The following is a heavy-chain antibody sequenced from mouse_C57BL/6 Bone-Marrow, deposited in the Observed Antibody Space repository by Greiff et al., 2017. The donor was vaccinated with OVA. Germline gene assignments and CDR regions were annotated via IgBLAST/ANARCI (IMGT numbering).Heavy chain of an antibody. CDR2: IYPGSGNT. Sequence: VQLQESGAELVRPGASVKLSCKASGYTFTDYYIDWVKQRPGQGLEWIARIYPGSGNTYYNEKFKGKATLTAEKSSSTAYMQLSSLTSEDSAVYFCAREEAYYYGSSLYYFDYWGQGTTLTVSS. CDR1: GYTFTDYY. CDR3: AREEAYYYGSSLYYFDY. V-gene: IGHV1-76*01. J-gene: IGHJ2*01. D-gene: IGHD1-1*01.